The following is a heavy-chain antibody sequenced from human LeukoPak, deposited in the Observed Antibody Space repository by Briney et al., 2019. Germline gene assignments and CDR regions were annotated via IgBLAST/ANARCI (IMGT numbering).Heavy chain of an antibody. CDR2: IYYSGST. CDR1: GGSISSYY. CDR3: GTKARCYPAEYFHH. D-gene: IGHD2-15*01. Sequence: PAETLSLTCAASGGSISSYYWSWVRQPPGKGLEWVGSIYYSGSTKYYPSLKSRVTITADTTNNQSSLKLSYVPAADTAVYYCGTKARCYPAEYFHHWGQGTLVTVSS. V-gene: IGHV4-59*01. J-gene: IGHJ1*01.